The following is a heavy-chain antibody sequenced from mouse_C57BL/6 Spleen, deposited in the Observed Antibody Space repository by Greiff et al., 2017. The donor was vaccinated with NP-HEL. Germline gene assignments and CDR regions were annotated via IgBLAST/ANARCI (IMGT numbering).Heavy chain of an antibody. CDR3: ARGDYDENFDV. CDR2: IYPSDSET. V-gene: IGHV1-61*01. Sequence: VQLQQSGAELVRPGSSVKLSCKASGYTFTSYWMDWVKQRPGQGLEWIGNIYPSDSETHYNQKFKDKATLTVDKSSSTAYMQLSSLTSEDSAVYYCARGDYDENFDVWGTGTTVTVSS. D-gene: IGHD2-4*01. J-gene: IGHJ1*03. CDR1: GYTFTSYW.